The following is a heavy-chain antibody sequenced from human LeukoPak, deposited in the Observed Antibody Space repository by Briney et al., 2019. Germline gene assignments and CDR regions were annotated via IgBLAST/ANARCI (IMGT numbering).Heavy chain of an antibody. Sequence: GASVKVSCKASGGTFSSYAISWVRQAPGQGLEWMGGIIPIFGTANYAQKFQGRVTITTDESTSTAYMELSSLRSEDTAVYYCALVVGATEDHYYYMDVWGIGTTVTVSS. CDR2: IIPIFGTA. CDR1: GGTFSSYA. D-gene: IGHD1-26*01. CDR3: ALVVGATEDHYYYMDV. V-gene: IGHV1-69*05. J-gene: IGHJ6*03.